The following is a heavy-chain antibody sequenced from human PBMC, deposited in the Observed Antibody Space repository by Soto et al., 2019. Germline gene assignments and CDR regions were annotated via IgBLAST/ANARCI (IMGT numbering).Heavy chain of an antibody. Sequence: GGSLRLSCVPSGFTFGDYTMSWFRQAPGGGLQWVSFIRSKAYGATTEYVASVKGRFTISRDDSKSIAYLQMNSLKSEDTAVDYCARDLASSDYDAFYGMDGWGQGTTVTVSS. J-gene: IGHJ6*02. D-gene: IGHD4-17*01. CDR1: GFTFGDYT. CDR2: IRSKAYGATT. V-gene: IGHV3-49*03. CDR3: ARDLASSDYDAFYGMDG.